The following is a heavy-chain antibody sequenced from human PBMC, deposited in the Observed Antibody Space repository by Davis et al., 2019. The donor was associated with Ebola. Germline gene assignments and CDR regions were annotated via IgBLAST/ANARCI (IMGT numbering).Heavy chain of an antibody. D-gene: IGHD2-15*01. CDR1: GGTFSSYA. Sequence: SVKVSCKASGGTFSSYAISWVRQAPGQGLEWMGGIIPIFGTANYAQKFQGRVTITADESTGTAYMALSSLSPEDTAVYYCARDHCRGGSCYFDYWGQGTLVTVSS. CDR3: ARDHCRGGSCYFDY. CDR2: IIPIFGTA. J-gene: IGHJ4*02. V-gene: IGHV1-69*13.